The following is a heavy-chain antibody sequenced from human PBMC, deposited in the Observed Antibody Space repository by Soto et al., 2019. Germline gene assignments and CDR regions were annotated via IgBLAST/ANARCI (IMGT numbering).Heavy chain of an antibody. CDR2: INPNSGGT. CDR3: ARAGEQQLVPYFDY. Sequence: ASVKVSCKASGYTFTGDYMHWVRQAPGQGLEWMGWINPNSGGTDYAQKFQGWVTMTRDTSISTAYMELSRLRSDDTAVYYCARAGEQQLVPYFDYWGQGTLVTVSS. CDR1: GYTFTGDY. V-gene: IGHV1-2*04. D-gene: IGHD6-13*01. J-gene: IGHJ4*02.